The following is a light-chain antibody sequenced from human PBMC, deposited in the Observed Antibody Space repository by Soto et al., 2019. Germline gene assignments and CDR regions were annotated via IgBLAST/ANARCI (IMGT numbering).Light chain of an antibody. CDR1: QSISSW. CDR2: KAS. V-gene: IGKV1-5*03. CDR3: QQYSTYST. J-gene: IGKJ5*01. Sequence: DIQMTQSPSTLSASVGDRVIITCRASQSISSWLAWYQQKPGKAPKLLIYKASSLESGVPSRFSGSGSGTEFTLTISSLQPDDFATYYCQQYSTYSTFGQGTRLESK.